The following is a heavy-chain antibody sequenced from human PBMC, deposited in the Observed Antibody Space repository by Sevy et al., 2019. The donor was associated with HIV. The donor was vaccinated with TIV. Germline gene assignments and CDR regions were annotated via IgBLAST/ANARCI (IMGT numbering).Heavy chain of an antibody. CDR3: AKDRDYYDSSGLGSVDY. CDR1: GFTFSSYA. J-gene: IGHJ4*02. Sequence: GGSLRLSCAASGFTFSSYAMSWVRQAPGKGLGWVSAISGSGGSTYYADSVKGRFTISRDNSKNTLYLQMNSLRAEDTAVYYCAKDRDYYDSSGLGSVDYWGQGTLVTVSS. D-gene: IGHD3-22*01. CDR2: ISGSGGST. V-gene: IGHV3-23*01.